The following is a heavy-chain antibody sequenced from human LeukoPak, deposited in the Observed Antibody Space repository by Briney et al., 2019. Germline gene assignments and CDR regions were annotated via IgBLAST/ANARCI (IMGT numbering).Heavy chain of an antibody. V-gene: IGHV3-30*02. J-gene: IGHJ6*03. D-gene: IGHD5-18*01. CDR3: AKDGDTAMAKYYYYYMDV. CDR1: GFTFSSYG. Sequence: GGSLRLSCAASGFTFSSYGMHWVRQAPGKGLEWVAFIRYDGSNKYYADSVKGRFTIYRDNSKNTLYLQMNSLRAEDTAVYYCAKDGDTAMAKYYYYYMDVWGKGTTVTISS. CDR2: IRYDGSNK.